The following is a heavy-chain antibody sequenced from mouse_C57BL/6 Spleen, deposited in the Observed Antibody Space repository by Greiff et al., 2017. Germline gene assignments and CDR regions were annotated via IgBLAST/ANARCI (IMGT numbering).Heavy chain of an antibody. J-gene: IGHJ3*01. D-gene: IGHD1-2*01. CDR3: ARDHYYGSGWFAY. V-gene: IGHV1-18*01. CDR2: INPNNGGT. Sequence: VHVKQSGPELVKPGASVKIPCKASGYTFTDYDMDWVKQSHGKSLEWIGDINPNNGGTIYNQKFKGKATLTVDKSSSTAYMELRSLTSEDTAVYYCARDHYYGSGWFAYWGQGTLVTVSA. CDR1: GYTFTDYD.